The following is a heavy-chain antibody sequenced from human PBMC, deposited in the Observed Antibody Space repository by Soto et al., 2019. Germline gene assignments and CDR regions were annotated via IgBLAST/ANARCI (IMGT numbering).Heavy chain of an antibody. CDR1: GYTFTCYA. CDR2: INAGNGNT. CDR3: ARTVGYYYGMDV. Sequence: QVQLVQSGAEVKKPGASVKVSCKASGYTFTCYAMHWVRQAPGQRLEWMGWINAGNGNTKYSQKFQGRVTITRDTSASTAYMELSSLRSEDTAVYYCARTVGYYYGMDVWGQGTTVTVSS. V-gene: IGHV1-3*01. D-gene: IGHD4-17*01. J-gene: IGHJ6*02.